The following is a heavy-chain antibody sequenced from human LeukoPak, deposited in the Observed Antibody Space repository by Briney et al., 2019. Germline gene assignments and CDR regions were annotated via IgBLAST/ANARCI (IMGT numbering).Heavy chain of an antibody. CDR2: INHSGST. J-gene: IGHJ4*02. CDR1: GGSFSGYY. V-gene: IGHV4-34*01. CDR3: ARVQSGYPDY. Sequence: SENLSLTCAVYGGSFSGYYWSWIRQPPGKGLEWIGEINHSGSTNYNPSLKSRVTISVDTSKNQFSLKLSSVTAVDTAVYYCARVQSGYPDYWGQGTLVTVSS. D-gene: IGHD3-22*01.